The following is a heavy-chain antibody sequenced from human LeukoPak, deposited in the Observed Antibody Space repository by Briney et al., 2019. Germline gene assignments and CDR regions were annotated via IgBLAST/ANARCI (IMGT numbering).Heavy chain of an antibody. V-gene: IGHV3-20*04. Sequence: GGSLRLSCTASGFTFDDYAMSWVRQAPGKGLEWVSGINWSGVSTGYADSVKGRFTISRDNTKNSLFLQMNSLRAEDTAFYYCAKGKDTLNPYWYFDVWGRGTLVTVSS. D-gene: IGHD2-15*01. CDR2: INWSGVST. J-gene: IGHJ2*01. CDR1: GFTFDDYA. CDR3: AKGKDTLNPYWYFDV.